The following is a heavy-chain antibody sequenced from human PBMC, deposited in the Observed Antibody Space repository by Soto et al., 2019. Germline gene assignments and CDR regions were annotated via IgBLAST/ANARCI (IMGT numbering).Heavy chain of an antibody. CDR2: IYYSGST. CDR3: ARVGQWLVNFDY. J-gene: IGHJ4*02. Sequence: SETLSLTCTVSGGSISSGDYYWSWIRQPPGKGLEWIGYIYYSGSTYYNPSPKSRVTISVDTSKNQFSLKLSSVTAADTAVYYCARVGQWLVNFDYWGQGTLVTVSS. CDR1: GGSISSGDYY. V-gene: IGHV4-30-4*01. D-gene: IGHD6-19*01.